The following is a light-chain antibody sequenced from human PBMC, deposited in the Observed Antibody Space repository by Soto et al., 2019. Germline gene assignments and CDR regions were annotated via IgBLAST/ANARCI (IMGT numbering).Light chain of an antibody. Sequence: DIQMTQSPSTLSASVGDRVTITCRASQSISRCLAWYQQKPGKAPKLLIYEASSLESGVPSSFSGGASGTEFSLTISSLQPDDFASYYCQQYYSYTYTFGQGTKLEIK. CDR2: EAS. CDR3: QQYYSYTYT. V-gene: IGKV1-5*03. J-gene: IGKJ2*01. CDR1: QSISRC.